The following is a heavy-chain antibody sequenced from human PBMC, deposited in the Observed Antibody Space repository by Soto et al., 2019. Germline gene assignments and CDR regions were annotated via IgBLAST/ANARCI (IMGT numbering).Heavy chain of an antibody. J-gene: IGHJ4*02. CDR2: TYHSGNP. D-gene: IGHD6-19*01. CDR1: GDTISTGGYS. Sequence: SETLSLTCAVSGDTISTGGYSWAWIRQPPGKALEWIGHTYHSGNPYYNPSLKSRVIISVDRSKNQFSLKLSSVTAADTAVYFCAQTTGWPGFDFWSQGTLVTVSS. CDR3: AQTTGWPGFDF. V-gene: IGHV4-30-2*02.